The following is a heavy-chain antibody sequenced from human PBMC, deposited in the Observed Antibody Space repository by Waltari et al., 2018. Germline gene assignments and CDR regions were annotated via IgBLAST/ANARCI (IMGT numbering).Heavy chain of an antibody. CDR2: IYTSGST. J-gene: IGHJ4*02. CDR1: GGSISIGSSY. V-gene: IGHV4-61*02. CDR3: ARVGYYDSSGYYPTFDY. Sequence: QVQLQESGPGLVKPSQTLSLTCTVPGGSISIGSSYLSWIRQPAGKGLEWLGRIYTSGSTNYNPSLKSRVTISVDTSKNQFSLKLSSVTAADTAVYYCARVGYYDSSGYYPTFDYWGQGTLVTVSS. D-gene: IGHD3-22*01.